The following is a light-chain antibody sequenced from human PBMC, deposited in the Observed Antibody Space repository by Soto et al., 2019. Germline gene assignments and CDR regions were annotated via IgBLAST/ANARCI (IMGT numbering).Light chain of an antibody. Sequence: EIVMTQSPATLSVSPGERATLSCRARQSVSSLLAWYQQKPGQAPRLLISGASTRATGIPARFSGSGSGTEFILTISSPQSEDLAIYYCQQYSNWPLTFGGGTKVEIK. CDR1: QSVSSL. V-gene: IGKV3-15*01. CDR2: GAS. CDR3: QQYSNWPLT. J-gene: IGKJ4*01.